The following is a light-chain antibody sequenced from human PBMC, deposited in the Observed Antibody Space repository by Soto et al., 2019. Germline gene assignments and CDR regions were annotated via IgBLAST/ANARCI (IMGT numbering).Light chain of an antibody. CDR3: SSYTSSNTV. V-gene: IGLV2-14*01. Sequence: QSALTQPASVSGSPGQSITISCTGTSSDVGGYNYVSWYQQHPGKAPKLMIYEVSNRPSGVSNRFSGSKSGNTASLTISGLQAEDEADYYCSSYTSSNTVFGGGTKLTVL. J-gene: IGLJ2*01. CDR1: SSDVGGYNY. CDR2: EVS.